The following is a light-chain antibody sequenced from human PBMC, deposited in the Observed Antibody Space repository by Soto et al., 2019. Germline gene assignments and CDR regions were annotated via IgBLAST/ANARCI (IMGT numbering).Light chain of an antibody. CDR2: DVS. CDR3: SSYTSSSTLEV. Sequence: QSALTQPASVSGSPGQSITISCTGTSSDVGGYNYVSWYQQLPGKAPKLMIYDVSNRPSGVSNRFSGSKSGNTASLTISGLQAEDEADYYCSSYTSSSTLEVFGGGTKVTVL. CDR1: SSDVGGYNY. V-gene: IGLV2-14*01. J-gene: IGLJ3*02.